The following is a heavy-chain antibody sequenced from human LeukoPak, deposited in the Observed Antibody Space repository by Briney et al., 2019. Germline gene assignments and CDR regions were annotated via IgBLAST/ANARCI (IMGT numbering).Heavy chain of an antibody. D-gene: IGHD2-2*01. CDR2: MNPNSGNT. Sequence: GASVKVSCKASGYTFTSYDINWVRQATGQGLEWMGWMNPNSGNTGYAQKFQGRVTMTRNTSISTAYMELSSLRSDDTAVYYCARDRCSSTSCYRWWFDPWGQGTLVTVSS. CDR1: GYTFTSYD. CDR3: ARDRCSSTSCYRWWFDP. J-gene: IGHJ5*02. V-gene: IGHV1-8*01.